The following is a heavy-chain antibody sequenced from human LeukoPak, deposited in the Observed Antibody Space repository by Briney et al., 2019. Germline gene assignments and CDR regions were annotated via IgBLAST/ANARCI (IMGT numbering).Heavy chain of an antibody. D-gene: IGHD2-21*01. CDR1: GFTFSIYS. CDR3: LTIVETDLDAFDI. Sequence: GGSLRLSCAASGFTFSIYSMNWVRQAPGKGLEWVSYVSNSSSTIYYADSVKGRFTISRDNAKSTLYLQMNSLRAEDTAVYYCLTIVETDLDAFDIWGQGTKVTVPS. V-gene: IGHV3-48*04. J-gene: IGHJ3*02. CDR2: VSNSSSTI.